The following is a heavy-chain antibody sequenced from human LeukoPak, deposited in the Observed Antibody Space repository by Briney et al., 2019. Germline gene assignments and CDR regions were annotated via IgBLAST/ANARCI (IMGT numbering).Heavy chain of an antibody. CDR3: ASYSGSYGFDY. CDR1: GYTFTSYD. V-gene: IGHV1-18*01. CDR2: ISAYNGNT. Sequence: ASVKVSCKASGYTFTSYDINWVRQATGQGLEWMGWISAYNGNTNYAQKLQGRVTMTTDTSTSTAYMELSSLRSEDTAVYYCASYSGSYGFDYWGQGTLVTVSS. J-gene: IGHJ4*02. D-gene: IGHD1-26*01.